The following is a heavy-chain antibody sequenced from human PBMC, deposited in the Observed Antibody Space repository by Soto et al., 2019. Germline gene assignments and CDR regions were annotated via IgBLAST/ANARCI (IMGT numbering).Heavy chain of an antibody. CDR3: ARTQNWNPSFYNWFDP. CDR1: GYTFTSYG. Sequence: ASVKVSCKASGYTFTSYGISWVRQAPGQGLEWMGWISAYNGNTNYAQKLQGRVTMTTDTSTSTAYMELRSLRSDDTAVYYCARTQNWNPSFYNWFDPWGQGTLVTVPS. J-gene: IGHJ5*02. CDR2: ISAYNGNT. D-gene: IGHD1-1*01. V-gene: IGHV1-18*01.